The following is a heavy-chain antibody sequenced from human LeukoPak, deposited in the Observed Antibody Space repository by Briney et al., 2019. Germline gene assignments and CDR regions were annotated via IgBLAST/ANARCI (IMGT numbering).Heavy chain of an antibody. CDR3: AKDLVWFGEYPYYFDY. CDR1: GFTFSSYG. V-gene: IGHV3-23*01. CDR2: ISGSGGST. J-gene: IGHJ4*02. D-gene: IGHD3-10*01. Sequence: GGSLRLSCAASGFTFSSYGMSWVRQAPGKGLEWVSAISGSGGSTYYADSVKGRFTISRDNFKNTLYLQMNSLRAEDTAVYYCAKDLVWFGEYPYYFDYWGQGTLVTVSS.